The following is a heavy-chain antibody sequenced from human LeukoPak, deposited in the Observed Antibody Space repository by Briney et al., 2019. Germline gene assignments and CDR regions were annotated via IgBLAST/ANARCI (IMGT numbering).Heavy chain of an antibody. CDR2: ISSSGSTI. D-gene: IGHD3-10*01. CDR1: GFTFSSYE. Sequence: GGSLRLSCAASGFTFSSYEMNWVRQAPGKGLEWVSYISSSGSTIYYADSVKGRFTISRDNAKNSLYLQMNSLRAEDTAVYYCARDATMVRGDNTFDYWGQGTLVTVSS. J-gene: IGHJ4*02. V-gene: IGHV3-48*03. CDR3: ARDATMVRGDNTFDY.